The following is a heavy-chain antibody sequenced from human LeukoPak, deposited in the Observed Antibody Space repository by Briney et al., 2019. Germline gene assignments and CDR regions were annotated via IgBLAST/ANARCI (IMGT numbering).Heavy chain of an antibody. CDR1: GFTFDDYA. D-gene: IGHD5-24*01. J-gene: IGHJ4*02. Sequence: SGGSLRLSCAASGFTFDDYAMHWVRRTPGKGLVWVSRISHDGIISYADSVKGRFTISRDNAKNTLILQMNSLRVEDTAVYYCARDWVYKIDYWGRGTLVTVSS. V-gene: IGHV3-74*01. CDR2: ISHDGII. CDR3: ARDWVYKIDY.